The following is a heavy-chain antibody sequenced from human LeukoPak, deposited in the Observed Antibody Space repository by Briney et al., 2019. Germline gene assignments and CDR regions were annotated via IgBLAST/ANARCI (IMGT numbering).Heavy chain of an antibody. CDR1: GYIYTSYW. Sequence: GESLKISCKGSGYIYTSYWIAWVRQMPGKGLEWMGMIYPGDSDTRYSSSFQGQVTISADKSINTAYLQWSSLKASDTAMYYSARHPGLTSAYLETWGQGTLVTVSS. D-gene: IGHD3-22*01. J-gene: IGHJ5*02. CDR3: ARHPGLTSAYLET. CDR2: IYPGDSDT. V-gene: IGHV5-51*01.